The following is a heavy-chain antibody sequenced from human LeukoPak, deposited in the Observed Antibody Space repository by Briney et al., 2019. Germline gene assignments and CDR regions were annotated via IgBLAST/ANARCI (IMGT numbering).Heavy chain of an antibody. CDR3: ARATRNGYDY. J-gene: IGHJ4*02. CDR1: GFTFRIYG. V-gene: IGHV3-48*01. CDR2: ISHTSDSI. D-gene: IGHD5-24*01. Sequence: GGSLRPSCVASGFTFRIYGMNWVRQAPGKGPEWVSYISHTSDSILYADSVKGRFTMSRDNAKKSLYLQMNSLRAEDSAVYYCARATRNGYDYWGQGTLVTVSS.